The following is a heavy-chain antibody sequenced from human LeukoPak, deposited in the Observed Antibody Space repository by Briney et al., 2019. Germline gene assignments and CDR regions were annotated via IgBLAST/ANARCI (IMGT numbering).Heavy chain of an antibody. V-gene: IGHV4-59*01. Sequence: WETLSLTCTVSGGSISSYYWSWIRQPPGKGLEWIGYIYYSGSTNYNPSLKSRVTISVDTSKNQFSLKLSSVTAADTAVYYCARTLRGYSYGPFDYWGQGTLVTVSS. J-gene: IGHJ4*02. CDR1: GGSISSYY. CDR3: ARTLRGYSYGPFDY. D-gene: IGHD5-18*01. CDR2: IYYSGST.